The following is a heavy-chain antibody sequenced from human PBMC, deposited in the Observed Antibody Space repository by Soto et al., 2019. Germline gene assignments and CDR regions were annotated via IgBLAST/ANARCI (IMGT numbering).Heavy chain of an antibody. V-gene: IGHV4-4*02. CDR3: AREGFDHRTDS. CDR1: GGSIDTPNW. Sequence: QVQLQESGPGLVKPSETLSLTCAVSGGSIDTPNWWSWYRRPPGKGLEWIGEMYPSGSSNRIPSLNSRVTISLDTSNNHFSLKLTSLTAADTAIYYCAREGFDHRTDSWGQGIPVTVSS. CDR2: MYPSGSS. J-gene: IGHJ4*02.